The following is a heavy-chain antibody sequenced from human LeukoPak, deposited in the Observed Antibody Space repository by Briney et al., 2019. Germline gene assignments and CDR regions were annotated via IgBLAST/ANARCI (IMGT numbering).Heavy chain of an antibody. Sequence: ASVKVSCKASGYTFTAYYMHWVRQAPGQGLEWMGWINPDNGVTNYAQKFQGRVTMTRDTSISTGYMELSSLRSEDTAVYYCARDNSVEDTAWWFDPWGQGTLVTVSS. D-gene: IGHD4-23*01. J-gene: IGHJ5*02. V-gene: IGHV1-2*02. CDR1: GYTFTAYY. CDR3: ARDNSVEDTAWWFDP. CDR2: INPDNGVT.